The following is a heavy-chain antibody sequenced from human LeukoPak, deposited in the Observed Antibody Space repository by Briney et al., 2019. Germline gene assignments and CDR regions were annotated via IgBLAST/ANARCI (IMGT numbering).Heavy chain of an antibody. CDR3: AKVMFNYDFWTGYYTIDY. Sequence: GGSLRLSCAASGFTFSTYSMNWVRQAPGKGLEWVSYISSSSDSIYYADSVKGRFTISRDNSKNTLYLQMNGLRAEDTAVYYCAKVMFNYDFWTGYYTIDYWGQGTLVTVSS. CDR2: ISSSSDSI. CDR1: GFTFSTYS. D-gene: IGHD3-3*01. V-gene: IGHV3-48*01. J-gene: IGHJ4*02.